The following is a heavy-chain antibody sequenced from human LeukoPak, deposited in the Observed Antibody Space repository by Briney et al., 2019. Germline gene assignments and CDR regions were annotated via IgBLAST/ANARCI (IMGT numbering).Heavy chain of an antibody. CDR2: IYYSGST. V-gene: IGHV4-31*03. D-gene: IGHD3-22*01. CDR3: ARAKDSSGYLLLDAFDI. CDR1: GGSISSGGYY. J-gene: IGHJ3*02. Sequence: SETLSLTCTVSGGSISSGGYYWSWIRQHPGKGLEWIGYIYYSGSTYYNPSLKSRVTISVDTSKNQFSLKLSSVTAADTAVYYCARAKDSSGYLLLDAFDIWGQGTMVTVSS.